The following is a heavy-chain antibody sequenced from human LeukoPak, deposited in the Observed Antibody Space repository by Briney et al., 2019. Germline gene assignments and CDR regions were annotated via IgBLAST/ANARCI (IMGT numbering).Heavy chain of an antibody. V-gene: IGHV1-2*02. CDR2: INPNSGGT. CDR1: GYTFTGYY. D-gene: IGHD3-10*01. J-gene: IGHJ6*02. Sequence: ASVKVSCKASGYTFTGYYMHWVRQAPGQGLEWMGWINPNSGGTNYAQKFQGRVTMTRDTSISTAYMELSRLRSDDTAVYYCARKPMVRGVIKSYYYGMDVWGQGTTVTVSS. CDR3: ARKPMVRGVIKSYYYGMDV.